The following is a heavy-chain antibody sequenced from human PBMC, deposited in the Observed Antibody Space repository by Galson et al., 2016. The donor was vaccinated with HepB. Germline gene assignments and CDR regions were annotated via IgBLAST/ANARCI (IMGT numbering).Heavy chain of an antibody. CDR2: IYYSGST. CDR3: ARSILGYFYSMDV. D-gene: IGHD3-16*01. V-gene: IGHV4-59*01. J-gene: IGHJ6*04. CDR1: GGSISGYY. Sequence: SETLSLTCTVSGGSISGYYWSWIRQPPGKGLEWIGYIYYSGSTNCSPSLKSRVTISVDTSNNQFSLNLSSVTAADTAVYFCARSILGYFYSMDVWGKGTTVTVS.